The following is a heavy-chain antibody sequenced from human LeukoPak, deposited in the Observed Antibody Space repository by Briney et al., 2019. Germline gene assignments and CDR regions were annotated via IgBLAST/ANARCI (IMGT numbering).Heavy chain of an antibody. CDR1: GYTLTELS. Sequence: ASVKVSCKVSGYTLTELSIHWVRQAPGKGLEWMGGLDSEDGETTYAQKFQGRVTITTDTSTRTAHMELRSLRSDDTAVYYCARQEYYGSGSYGMDVWGQGTTVTVSS. CDR2: LDSEDGET. J-gene: IGHJ6*02. D-gene: IGHD3-10*01. CDR3: ARQEYYGSGSYGMDV. V-gene: IGHV1-24*01.